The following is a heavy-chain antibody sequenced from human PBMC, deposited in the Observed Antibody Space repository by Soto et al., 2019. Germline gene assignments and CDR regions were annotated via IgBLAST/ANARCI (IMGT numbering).Heavy chain of an antibody. Sequence: QLQLQQSGPGLVKPSETLSLTCTVSDGSISSSGYYWGWIRQPPGKGLEWIGSIYYTGITYSNPSLKSRVSISIDTSKNQFSLKLSSVTAADTAVYYCARPGRYVDCIDSWGQGTLVTVSS. J-gene: IGHJ5*01. V-gene: IGHV4-39*01. CDR1: DGSISSSGYY. D-gene: IGHD3-9*01. CDR2: IYYTGIT. CDR3: ARPGRYVDCIDS.